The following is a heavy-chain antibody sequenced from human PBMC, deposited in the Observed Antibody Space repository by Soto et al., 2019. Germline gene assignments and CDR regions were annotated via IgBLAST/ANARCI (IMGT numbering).Heavy chain of an antibody. J-gene: IGHJ5*02. Sequence: QVQLQESGPGLVKPSQTLSLTCTVSGGSISSGGYYWSWIRQHPGKGLEWIGYIYYSGSTYYNPSLKSRVTISVDTSNNQFSLKLSSVTAADTAVYYCAREVIAAAGMVLNQNWFDPWGQGTLVTVSS. CDR1: GGSISSGGYY. D-gene: IGHD6-13*01. CDR3: AREVIAAAGMVLNQNWFDP. CDR2: IYYSGST. V-gene: IGHV4-31*03.